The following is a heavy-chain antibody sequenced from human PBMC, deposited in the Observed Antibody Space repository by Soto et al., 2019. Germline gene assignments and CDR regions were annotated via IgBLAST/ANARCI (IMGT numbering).Heavy chain of an antibody. D-gene: IGHD6-25*01. Sequence: ASVKVSCKASGYSFTNYGFCWVRQVPGQGLEWMGYISPSSGYTTYAPNLQERVIMTTDSSTTTVYMELRSLTSDDTAVYYCAREMWTRSGPQNFFDYWGQGALVTVS. CDR2: ISPSSGYT. CDR1: GYSFTNYG. CDR3: AREMWTRSGPQNFFDY. V-gene: IGHV1-18*01. J-gene: IGHJ4*02.